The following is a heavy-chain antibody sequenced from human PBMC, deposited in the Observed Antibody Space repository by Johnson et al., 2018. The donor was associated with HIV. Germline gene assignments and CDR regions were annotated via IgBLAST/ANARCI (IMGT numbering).Heavy chain of an antibody. CDR1: RFTFSSFA. D-gene: IGHD2-2*01. J-gene: IGHJ3*02. CDR2: IWYDGSNK. Sequence: VQLVESGGGVVQPGRSLRLSCAASRFTFSSFAMHWVRQAPGKGLEWVAVIWYDGSNKYYADSVKGRFTISRDDSKNTAYLQMNSLKTEDTAVYYCTRHPPAGVPAATTDAFDIWGQGTMVTVSS. CDR3: TRHPPAGVPAATTDAFDI. V-gene: IGHV3-33*08.